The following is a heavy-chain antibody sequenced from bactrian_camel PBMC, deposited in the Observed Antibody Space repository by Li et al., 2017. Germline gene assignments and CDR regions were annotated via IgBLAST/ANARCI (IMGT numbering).Heavy chain of an antibody. CDR3: AADLGWCGSRPLQREFRN. Sequence: HVQLVESGGGSAQAGGSLRLSCAASGSGYISGTACMGWFRQVPGKEREGVAAIAPATGTTFYSDSVKGRFTISHVNANNTLHLQMNGLIPEDTAVYYCAADLGWCGSRPLQREFRNWGQGTQVTVS. D-gene: IGHD2*01. CDR1: GSGYISGTAC. J-gene: IGHJ4*01. V-gene: IGHV3S54*01. CDR2: IAPATGTT.